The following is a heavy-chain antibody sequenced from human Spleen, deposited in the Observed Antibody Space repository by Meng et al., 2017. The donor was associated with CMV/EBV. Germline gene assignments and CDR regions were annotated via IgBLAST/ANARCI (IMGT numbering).Heavy chain of an antibody. V-gene: IGHV3-30*02. D-gene: IGHD3-3*01. CDR1: GFTFSNYG. Sequence: GGSLRLSCVASGFTFSNYGMHWVRQAPGKGLEWVTFIRSDGSNEYSVDSVKGRFTVSRDNSKNTLYLQMNSLRAEDTAVYYCARDLTIFGVVIIPGAFDIWGQGTMVTVSS. CDR3: ARDLTIFGVVIIPGAFDI. CDR2: IRSDGSNE. J-gene: IGHJ3*02.